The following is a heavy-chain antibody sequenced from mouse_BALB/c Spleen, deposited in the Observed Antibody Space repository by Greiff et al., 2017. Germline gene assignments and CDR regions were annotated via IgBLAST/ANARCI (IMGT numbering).Heavy chain of an antibody. CDR1: GYAFSSYW. V-gene: IGHV1-80*01. CDR2: IYPGDGDT. CDR3: ARGGTIAY. D-gene: IGHD2-13*01. J-gene: IGHJ3*01. Sequence: VQLQQSGAELVRPGSSVKISCKASGYAFSSYWMNWVKQRPGQGLEWIGQIYPGDGDTNYNGKFKGKATMTADTSSSTAYMQLSSLTSEDSAVYFCARGGTIAYWGQGTLVTVSA.